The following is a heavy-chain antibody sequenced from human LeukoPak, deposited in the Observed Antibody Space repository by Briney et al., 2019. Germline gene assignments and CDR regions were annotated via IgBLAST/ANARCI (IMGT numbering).Heavy chain of an antibody. V-gene: IGHV1-69*13. CDR1: GGTFSSYA. CDR3: ARGLGYCSGGSRSELVDY. Sequence: ASVKVSCKASGGTFSSYAISWVRQAPGQGLEWMGGIIPIFGTANYAQKFQGRVTITADESTSTAYMELSSLRSEDTAVYYCARGLGYCSGGSRSELVDYWGQGTLVTVSS. CDR2: IIPIFGTA. J-gene: IGHJ4*02. D-gene: IGHD2-15*01.